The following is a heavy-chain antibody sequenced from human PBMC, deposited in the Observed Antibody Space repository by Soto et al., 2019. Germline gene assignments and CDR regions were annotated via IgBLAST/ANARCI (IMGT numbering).Heavy chain of an antibody. V-gene: IGHV4-59*08. CDR3: ARLVPSSTPYYYYYYMDV. D-gene: IGHD2-15*01. J-gene: IGHJ6*03. CDR2: IYYSGST. CDR1: GGSISSYY. Sequence: SETLSLTCTVSGGSISSYYWSWIRQPPGKGLEWIGYIYYSGSTNYNPSLKSRVTISVDTSKNQFSLKLSSVTAADTAVYYCARLVPSSTPYYYYYYMDVWGKGTTVTVSS.